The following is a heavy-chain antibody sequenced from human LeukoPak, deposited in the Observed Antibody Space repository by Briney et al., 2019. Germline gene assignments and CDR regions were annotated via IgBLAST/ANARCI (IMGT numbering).Heavy chain of an antibody. Sequence: GGSLRLSCAASGFTFSDYYMSWIRQAPGKGLEWVSYISSSGSTIYDADSVKGRFTISRDNAKNSLYLQMNSLRAEDTAVYYCARFPGSHYSSPLDYWGQGTLVTVSS. CDR1: GFTFSDYY. V-gene: IGHV3-11*01. CDR3: ARFPGSHYSSPLDY. CDR2: ISSSGSTI. J-gene: IGHJ4*02. D-gene: IGHD6-13*01.